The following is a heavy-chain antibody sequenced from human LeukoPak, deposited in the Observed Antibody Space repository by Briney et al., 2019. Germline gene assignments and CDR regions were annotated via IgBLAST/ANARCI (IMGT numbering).Heavy chain of an antibody. Sequence: SETLSLTCAVYGGSFSGYYWSWIRQPPGKGLEWIGEINHSGSTNYNPSLKSRVTISVDTSKNQFSLKLSSVTAADTAVYYCGRGLHFSYDFWSGDYGYYGMDVWGQGTTVTVSS. D-gene: IGHD3-3*01. V-gene: IGHV4-34*01. CDR2: INHSGST. CDR3: GRGLHFSYDFWSGDYGYYGMDV. CDR1: GGSFSGYY. J-gene: IGHJ6*02.